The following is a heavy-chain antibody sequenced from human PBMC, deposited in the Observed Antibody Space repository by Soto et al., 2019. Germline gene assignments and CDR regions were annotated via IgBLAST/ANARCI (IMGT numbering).Heavy chain of an antibody. V-gene: IGHV3-49*03. CDR1: GFTFGDYA. Sequence: GSLRLSCTVSGFTFGDYAMSWFRQAPGKGLEWVGFIRSKAYGGTTEYAASVKGRFTISRDDSKSIAYLQMNSLKTEDTAVYYCTSGYCSSTSCHLPFDYWGQGTLVTVSS. J-gene: IGHJ4*02. CDR2: IRSKAYGGTT. D-gene: IGHD2-2*01. CDR3: TSGYCSSTSCHLPFDY.